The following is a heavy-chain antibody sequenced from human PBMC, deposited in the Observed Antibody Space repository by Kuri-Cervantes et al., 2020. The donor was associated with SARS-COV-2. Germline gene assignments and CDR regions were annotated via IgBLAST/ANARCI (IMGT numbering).Heavy chain of an antibody. CDR3: ARHDY. CDR1: GGSISSGGYY. J-gene: IGHJ4*02. Sequence: SETLSLTCTVSGGSISSGGYYRGWIRQPPGKGLEFIGTIYYDGRTYYNTSLKSRVTISVDTSKNQFSLKLSSVTAADTAVYYCARHDYWGQGTLVTVSS. CDR2: IYYDGRT. V-gene: IGHV4-39*01.